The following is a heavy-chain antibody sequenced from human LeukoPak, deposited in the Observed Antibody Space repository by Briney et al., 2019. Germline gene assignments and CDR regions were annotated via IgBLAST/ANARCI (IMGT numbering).Heavy chain of an antibody. Sequence: SVKVSCKASGGTFSSYAISWVRQAPGQGLEWMGRIIPIFGTANYAQKFQGRVTITTDESTSTAYMELGSLRSEDTAVYYCAREPVGATKRFDYWGQGTLVTVSS. J-gene: IGHJ4*02. CDR3: AREPVGATKRFDY. CDR1: GGTFSSYA. D-gene: IGHD1-26*01. V-gene: IGHV1-69*05. CDR2: IIPIFGTA.